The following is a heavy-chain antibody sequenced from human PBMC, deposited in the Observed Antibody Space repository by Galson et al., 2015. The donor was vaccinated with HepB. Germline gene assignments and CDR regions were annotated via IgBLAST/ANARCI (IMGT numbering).Heavy chain of an antibody. CDR3: ARARAGKSGREGDSQRTFYYYGMDV. CDR2: IDPSDSYT. V-gene: IGHV5-10-1*01. CDR1: GYSFTSYW. Sequence: QSGAEVKKPGESLRISCKGSGYSFTSYWISWVRQMPGKGLEWMGRIDPSDSYTNYNPSFQGHVTISADKSISTAYLQWSSLKASDTAMYYCARARAGKSGREGDSQRTFYYYGMDVWGQGTTVTVSS. D-gene: IGHD2-21*02. J-gene: IGHJ6*02.